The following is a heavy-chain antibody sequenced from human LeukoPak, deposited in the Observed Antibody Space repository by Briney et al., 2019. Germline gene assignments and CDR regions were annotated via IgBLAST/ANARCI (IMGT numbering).Heavy chain of an antibody. CDR2: IYYSGST. V-gene: IGHV4-59*01. J-gene: IGHJ4*02. CDR3: ARVFVDTAPDY. Sequence: SETLSLTCTVSGGSISSYYWSWIRQPPGKGLEWIGYIYYSGSTNYNPSLKSRVTISVDTSKNQFSLKLSSVTAADTAVYYCARVFVDTAPDYWGQGTLVTLSS. D-gene: IGHD5-18*01. CDR1: GGSISSYY.